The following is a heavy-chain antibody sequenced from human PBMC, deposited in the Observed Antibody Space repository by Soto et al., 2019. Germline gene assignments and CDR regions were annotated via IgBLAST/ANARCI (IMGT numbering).Heavy chain of an antibody. D-gene: IGHD3-16*02. CDR2: ISYDGSDK. CDR3: AQALGELSPESYDY. Sequence: QVQLVESGGGVVQPGRSLRLSCAASGFTFSSYGMHWVRQAPGKGLEWVAVISYDGSDKYYADSVKGRFTISRDNSHNTLNLQMNILRADDTAVYYCAQALGELSPESYDYWGQGTLITVSS. CDR1: GFTFSSYG. V-gene: IGHV3-30*18. J-gene: IGHJ4*02.